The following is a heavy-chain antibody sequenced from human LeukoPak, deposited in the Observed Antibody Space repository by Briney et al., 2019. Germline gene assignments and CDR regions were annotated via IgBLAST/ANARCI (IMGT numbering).Heavy chain of an antibody. Sequence: PGGSLRLSCAASGFTFSSYAMSWVRQAPGKGLEWVSAISGSGSSTYYADSVKGRFTISRDNSKNTLYLQMNSLRAEDTAVYYCAKVRYSGSYWDYWGQGTLVTVSS. D-gene: IGHD1-26*01. J-gene: IGHJ4*02. CDR2: ISGSGSST. CDR3: AKVRYSGSYWDY. V-gene: IGHV3-23*01. CDR1: GFTFSSYA.